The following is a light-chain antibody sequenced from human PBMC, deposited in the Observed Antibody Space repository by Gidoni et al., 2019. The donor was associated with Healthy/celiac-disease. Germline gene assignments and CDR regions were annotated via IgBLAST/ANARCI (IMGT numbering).Light chain of an antibody. CDR1: QSVSSN. Sequence: EIVMTQSPTTLSVSPGERATLSCKASQSVSSNLAWNQQKPGQAPRLLIYGASTRATGIQARFSGSGSGTEFTLTISSLQSEDFAVYYCQQYNNWPPNTFGQXTKLEIK. J-gene: IGKJ2*01. CDR2: GAS. V-gene: IGKV3-15*01. CDR3: QQYNNWPPNT.